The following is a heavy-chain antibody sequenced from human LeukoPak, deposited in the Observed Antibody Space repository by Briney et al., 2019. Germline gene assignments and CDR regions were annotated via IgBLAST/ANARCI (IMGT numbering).Heavy chain of an antibody. Sequence: ASVKVSCKASGYTFTSYAMHWVRQAPGQRLEWMGWINAGNGNTKYSQKFQGRVTITRDTSARTAYMELSSLRSEDTAVYYCARDTRYSSSCDYWGQGTLVTVSS. J-gene: IGHJ4*02. CDR3: ARDTRYSSSCDY. CDR1: GYTFTSYA. V-gene: IGHV1-3*01. D-gene: IGHD6-6*01. CDR2: INAGNGNT.